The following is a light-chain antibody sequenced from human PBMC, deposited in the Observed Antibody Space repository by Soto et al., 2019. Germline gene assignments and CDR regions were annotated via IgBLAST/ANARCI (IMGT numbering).Light chain of an antibody. J-gene: IGKJ2*01. CDR1: QSVGSNY. CDR3: QHYGRSAYT. CDR2: GAS. V-gene: IGKV3-20*01. Sequence: EIVLTQSPGTLSLSPGERATLSCRASQSVGSNYLAWYQQKPGQAPRLLIYGASSRATGIPDRFSGSGSGTDFTLTSSRVEPEDFAVYYCQHYGRSAYTFGQGTTLEIK.